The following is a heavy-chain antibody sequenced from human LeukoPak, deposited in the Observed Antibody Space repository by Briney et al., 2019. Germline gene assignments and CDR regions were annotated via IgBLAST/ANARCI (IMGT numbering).Heavy chain of an antibody. D-gene: IGHD6-6*01. CDR2: INWNGAST. Sequence: RPGGSLRLSCAASGSSFDVLGMTWVRQVAGEGLGWVAGINWNGASTGYADSVRGRFTISRDNAKNSLYLQMNSLRAEDTALYYCARAVCPTIKFCDSSYFMDVWGKGTTVNVS. V-gene: IGHV3-20*04. CDR1: GSSFDVLG. CDR3: ARAVCPTIKFCDSSYFMDV. J-gene: IGHJ6*03.